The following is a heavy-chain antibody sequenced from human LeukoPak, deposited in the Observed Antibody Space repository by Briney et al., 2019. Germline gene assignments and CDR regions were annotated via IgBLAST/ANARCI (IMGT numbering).Heavy chain of an antibody. CDR1: GGSISPYY. J-gene: IGHJ6*03. V-gene: IGHV4-4*07. CDR2: IYSSGTT. Sequence: SETPSLTCTVPGGSISPYYWSWIRRPAGKGLEWIGRIYSSGTTNYNSSLKSRVSMSLDTAKNQFSLKLSSVTAADTAVYYCARDGHYFYYYLDVWGKGTTVTVSS. CDR3: ARDGHYFYYYLDV.